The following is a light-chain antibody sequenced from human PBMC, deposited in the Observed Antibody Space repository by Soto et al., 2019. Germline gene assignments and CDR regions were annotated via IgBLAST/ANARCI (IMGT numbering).Light chain of an antibody. J-gene: IGKJ4*01. CDR2: KAS. V-gene: IGKV1-5*03. CDR1: QSVSSW. CDR3: QQYDSHPLT. Sequence: DIPMTQSPSTLSASVGDRVTITCRASQSVSSWLAWYQQKPGKAPNLLIYKASSLESGVPSRFSGSVSGTEFTLAISSLQPDDFATYYCQQYDSHPLTFGGGTKVEIK.